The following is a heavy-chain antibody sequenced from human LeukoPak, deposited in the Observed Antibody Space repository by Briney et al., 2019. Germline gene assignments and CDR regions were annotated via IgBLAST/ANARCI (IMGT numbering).Heavy chain of an antibody. Sequence: SETLSLTCAVYGGSFSGYYWSWIRQPPGKGLEWIGEINHSGSTNYNPSLKSRITISVDTSKNQFSLKLSSVTAADTAVYYCARGQPTTRRFDPWGQGTLVTVSS. CDR2: INHSGST. CDR1: GGSFSGYY. CDR3: ARGQPTTRRFDP. D-gene: IGHD1/OR15-1a*01. J-gene: IGHJ5*02. V-gene: IGHV4-34*01.